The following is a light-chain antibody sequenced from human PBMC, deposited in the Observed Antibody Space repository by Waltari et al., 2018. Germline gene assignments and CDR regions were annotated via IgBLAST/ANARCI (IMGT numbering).Light chain of an antibody. Sequence: QSALTQPRSVSGSPGQSVTISCTGTSSDVGGYNYVSWYHQQPAKAPKLMIYDVSKRPSGVPDRFSGSKSGNTASLTISGLQAEDEADYYCCSYAGSYIFYVFGTGTKVTVL. CDR3: CSYAGSYIFYV. J-gene: IGLJ1*01. CDR1: SSDVGGYNY. V-gene: IGLV2-11*01. CDR2: DVS.